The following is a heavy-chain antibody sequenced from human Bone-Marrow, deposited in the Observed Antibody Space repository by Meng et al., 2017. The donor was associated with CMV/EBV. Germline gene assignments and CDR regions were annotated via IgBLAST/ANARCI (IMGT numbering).Heavy chain of an antibody. CDR2: TYYRSKWYN. CDR3: ARDTYCSGGSCYSEYFDY. D-gene: IGHD2-15*01. Sequence: DSAAWNWIRQSPSRGLEWLGRTYYRSKWYNDYAVSVKSRITINPDTSKNQFSLQLNSVNPEDTAVYYCARDTYCSGGSCYSEYFDYWGQGTLVTVSS. J-gene: IGHJ4*02. CDR1: DSAA. V-gene: IGHV6-1*01.